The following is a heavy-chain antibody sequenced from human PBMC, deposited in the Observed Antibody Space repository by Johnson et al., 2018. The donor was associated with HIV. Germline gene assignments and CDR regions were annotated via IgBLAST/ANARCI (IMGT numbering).Heavy chain of an antibody. CDR2: ISSSSTTI. J-gene: IGHJ3*02. Sequence: QVQLVESGGGLVQPGGSLRLSCAASGFSFSDYDLSWNRQAPGKGPEWLSYISSSSTTIYYADSVKGRFTISRDNAKNSLYLQMNSLRAEDTAEYYCARDGRGRGEITIFGVVHPHAFDIWCQGTMVTVSS. V-gene: IGHV3-11*04. D-gene: IGHD3-3*01. CDR1: GFSFSDYD. CDR3: ARDGRGRGEITIFGVVHPHAFDI.